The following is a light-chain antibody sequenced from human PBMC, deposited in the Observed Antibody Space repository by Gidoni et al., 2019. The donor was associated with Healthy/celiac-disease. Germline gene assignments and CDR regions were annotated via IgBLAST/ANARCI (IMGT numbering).Light chain of an antibody. CDR2: GKN. Sequence: SSELTQDPAVSVALGQTVRITCQGDSLRSYYASWYQQKPGQAPVLVIYGKNNRPSWLPHRFSGSSSGNTASLTITGAQAEDEADYYCNSRNSSANHHVVFGGGTKLTVL. CDR1: SLRSYY. J-gene: IGLJ2*01. V-gene: IGLV3-19*01. CDR3: NSRNSSANHHVV.